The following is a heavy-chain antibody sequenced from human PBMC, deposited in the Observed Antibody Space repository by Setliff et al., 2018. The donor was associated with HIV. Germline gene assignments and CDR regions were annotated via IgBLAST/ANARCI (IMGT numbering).Heavy chain of an antibody. V-gene: IGHV4-38-2*02. CDR1: GCSISSGYY. Sequence: SETLSLPCTISGCSISSGYYWGWIRQPPGKGLEWIGNIYHSGSTYYNPSLKSRVTISVDTSKNQFSLKLSSVTAADTAVYFCARGPATLRHNWYDPWREGTPVIVSA. CDR2: IYHSGST. J-gene: IGHJ5*02. D-gene: IGHD2-21*01. CDR3: ARGPATLRHNWYDP.